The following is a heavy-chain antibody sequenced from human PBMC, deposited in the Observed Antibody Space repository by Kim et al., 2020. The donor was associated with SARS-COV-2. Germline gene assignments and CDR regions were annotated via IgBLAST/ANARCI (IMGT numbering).Heavy chain of an antibody. Sequence: ASVKVSCKASGYTFTSYDINWVRQATGQGLEWMGWMNPNSGVTGYAQKFQGKVTMTRNTSISTAYMELSSLRSEDTAVYYCARGAGVNCSGGSCYFNYYGMDVWGQGTTVTVSS. V-gene: IGHV1-8*01. J-gene: IGHJ6*01. CDR3: ARGAGVNCSGGSCYFNYYGMDV. D-gene: IGHD2-15*01. CDR2: MNPNSGVT. CDR1: GYTFTSYD.